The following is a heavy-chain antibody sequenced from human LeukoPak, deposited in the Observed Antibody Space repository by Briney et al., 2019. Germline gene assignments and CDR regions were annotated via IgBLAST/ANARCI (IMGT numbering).Heavy chain of an antibody. CDR1: GFTFDDYA. J-gene: IGHJ3*02. D-gene: IGHD6-13*01. Sequence: GGSLRLSCAASGFTFDDYAMHWVRQAPGKGLEWVSGISWNSGSIGYADSVKGRFTISRDNAKNSLYLQMNSLRAEDTALYYCAKASGYSSSWYGGDDAFDIWGQGTMVTVSS. CDR2: ISWNSGSI. CDR3: AKASGYSSSWYGGDDAFDI. V-gene: IGHV3-9*01.